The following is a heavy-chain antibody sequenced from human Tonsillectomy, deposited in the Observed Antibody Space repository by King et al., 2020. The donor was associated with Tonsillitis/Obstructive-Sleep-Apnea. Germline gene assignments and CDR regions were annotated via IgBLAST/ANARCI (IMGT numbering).Heavy chain of an antibody. V-gene: IGHV3-33*01. Sequence: VQLVESGGGVVQPGRSLILFWAASGFTFSSYGMHWVRQAPGKGLEWVAVIWYDGSKKYYEDFVKGRFTISRDNSKNTLYLQMNSLRAEDTAVYYCARGRMGYSDAFDIWGQGTMVTVSS. CDR1: GFTFSSYG. J-gene: IGHJ3*02. D-gene: IGHD5-12*01. CDR3: ARGRMGYSDAFDI. CDR2: IWYDGSKK.